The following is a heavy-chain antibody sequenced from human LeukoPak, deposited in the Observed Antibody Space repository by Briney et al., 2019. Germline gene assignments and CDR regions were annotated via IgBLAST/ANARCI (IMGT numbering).Heavy chain of an antibody. V-gene: IGHV1-69*13. CDR3: ARASWPYYYDSSGYYPFDP. CDR2: IIPIFGTA. Sequence: GASVTVSCTASGGTFSSYAISWVRQAPGQGLEWMGGIIPIFGTANYAQKFQGRVTITADESTSTAYMELSSLRSEDTAVYYCARASWPYYYDSSGYYPFDPWGQGTLVTVSS. CDR1: GGTFSSYA. J-gene: IGHJ5*02. D-gene: IGHD3-22*01.